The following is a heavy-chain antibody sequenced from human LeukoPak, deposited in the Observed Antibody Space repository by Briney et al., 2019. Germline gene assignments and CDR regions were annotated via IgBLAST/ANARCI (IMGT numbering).Heavy chain of an antibody. D-gene: IGHD2-2*01. CDR3: ARRLHGCSSTSCYHAFDI. V-gene: IGHV5-51*01. J-gene: IGHJ3*02. Sequence: GESLKISCKGSGYSFTSYWIGWVRQMPGKGLEWMGIIYPGDSDTRYNPSFQGQVTISADKSISTAYLQWSTLKASDTAIYYCARRLHGCSSTSCYHAFDIWGQGTMVTVSS. CDR2: IYPGDSDT. CDR1: GYSFTSYW.